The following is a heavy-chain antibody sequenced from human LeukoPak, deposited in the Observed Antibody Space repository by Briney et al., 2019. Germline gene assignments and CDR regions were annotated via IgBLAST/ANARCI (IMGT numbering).Heavy chain of an antibody. D-gene: IGHD2/OR15-2a*01. V-gene: IGHV3-74*01. CDR2: INSDGSST. CDR3: ARVINNVFDI. Sequence: GGSLRLSCAASEFTFNTYWMHWVRQAPGKGLVWVSRINSDGSSTNYADSVKGRFTISRDNAKNTLCLQMNSLRAEDTAVYYCARVINNVFDIWGQGTMVTVSS. CDR1: EFTFNTYW. J-gene: IGHJ3*02.